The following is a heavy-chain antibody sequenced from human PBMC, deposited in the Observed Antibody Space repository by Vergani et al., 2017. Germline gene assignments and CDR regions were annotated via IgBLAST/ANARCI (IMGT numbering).Heavy chain of an antibody. V-gene: IGHV1-46*03. Sequence: QVLLVQSGAEVKKPGASVRVSCKTSGYTFTNYYIHWVRQAPGQGLEWMGIINPSGGSTTYAQQLQGRLTMTRDTSTSTVYMDLSNLRSEDTAVYYCARPHGDILPPDPRRLDYWGQGTLVTGSS. CDR2: INPSGGST. J-gene: IGHJ4*02. CDR1: GYTFTNYY. CDR3: ARPHGDILPPDPRRLDY.